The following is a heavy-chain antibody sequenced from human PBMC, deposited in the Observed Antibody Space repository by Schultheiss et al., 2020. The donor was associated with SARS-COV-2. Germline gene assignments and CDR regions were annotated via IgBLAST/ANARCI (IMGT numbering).Heavy chain of an antibody. CDR2: NYYSVNT. V-gene: IGHV4-61*08. Sequence: SETLSLTCTVSGGSISSGGYYWSWIRQPPGKGLGWIVYNYYSVNTNYNPSLKSRVTISVDTSKNQFSLQLNSVTPEDTAVYYCARGITIFGVVTIANCFDPWGQGTLVTVSS. CDR1: GGSISSGGYY. J-gene: IGHJ5*01. CDR3: ARGITIFGVVTIANCFDP. D-gene: IGHD3-3*01.